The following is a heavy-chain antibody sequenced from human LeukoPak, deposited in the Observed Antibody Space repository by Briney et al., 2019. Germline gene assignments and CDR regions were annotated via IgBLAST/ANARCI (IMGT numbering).Heavy chain of an antibody. CDR1: GGSISSGGYY. D-gene: IGHD6-13*01. CDR3: AREGDSSSTY. V-gene: IGHV4-31*03. J-gene: IGHJ4*02. Sequence: SETLSLTCTVSGGSISSGGYYWSWLRQHPGKGLEWIGYIYYSGSTYYNPSLKSRVTISVDTSKNQFSLKLSSVTAADTAVYYCAREGDSSSTYWGQGTLVTVPS. CDR2: IYYSGST.